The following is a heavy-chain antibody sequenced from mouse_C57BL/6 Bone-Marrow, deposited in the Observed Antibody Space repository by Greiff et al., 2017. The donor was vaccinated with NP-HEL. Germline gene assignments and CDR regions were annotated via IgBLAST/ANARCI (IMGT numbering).Heavy chain of an antibody. CDR1: GYTFTSYW. Sequence: QVQLKQPGAELVKPGASVKLSCKASGYTFTSYWMQWVKQRPGQGLEWIGEIDPSDSYTNYNQKFKGKATLTVDTSSSTAYMQLSSLTSEDSAVYYCERESFITTVVAPYWYFDVWGTGTTVTVSS. CDR2: IDPSDSYT. CDR3: ERESFITTVVAPYWYFDV. V-gene: IGHV1-50*01. D-gene: IGHD1-1*01. J-gene: IGHJ1*03.